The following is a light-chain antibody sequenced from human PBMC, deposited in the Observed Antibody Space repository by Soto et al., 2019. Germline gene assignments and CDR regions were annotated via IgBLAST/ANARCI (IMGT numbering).Light chain of an antibody. CDR1: KSVSSY. Sequence: EIVLTQSLAPLSLSPGERATLSCRARKSVSSYLAWYQQKPGQAPRLLIYDASNRATGIPARFSGSGSGTDFALPISSLEPEDFAVYYCQKRSNWPPDTFGQGTKLEI. J-gene: IGKJ2*01. CDR2: DAS. V-gene: IGKV3-11*01. CDR3: QKRSNWPPDT.